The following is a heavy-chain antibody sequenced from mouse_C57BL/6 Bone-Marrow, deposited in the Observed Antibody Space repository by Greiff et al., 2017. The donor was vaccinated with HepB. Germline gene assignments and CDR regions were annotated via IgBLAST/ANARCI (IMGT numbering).Heavy chain of an antibody. J-gene: IGHJ2*01. V-gene: IGHV1-72*01. CDR3: ASLWLRRDYFDY. Sequence: QVHVKQPGAELVKPGASVKLSCKASGYTFTSYWMHWVKQRPGRGLEWIGRIDPNSGGTKYNEKFKSKATLTVDKSSSTAYMQLSSLTSEDSAVYDCASLWLRRDYFDYWGQGTTLTVSS. CDR2: IDPNSGGT. CDR1: GYTFTSYW. D-gene: IGHD2-2*01.